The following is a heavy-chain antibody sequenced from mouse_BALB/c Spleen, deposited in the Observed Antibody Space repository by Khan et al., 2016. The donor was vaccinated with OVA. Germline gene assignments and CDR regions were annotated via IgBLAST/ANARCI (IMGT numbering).Heavy chain of an antibody. CDR2: IDPANGDT. V-gene: IGHV14-3*02. CDR1: GFNINDTC. Sequence: VRLQQSGAELVKPGASVKLSCTASGFNINDTCLHWVKQRPEQGLEWIGRIDPANGDTKYDPKFKAKATITADKPSKIAYLQLSSLTSEDTAVYYCARSNSLWPMDYWGQGTSVTVSS. J-gene: IGHJ4*01. D-gene: IGHD1-1*01. CDR3: ARSNSLWPMDY.